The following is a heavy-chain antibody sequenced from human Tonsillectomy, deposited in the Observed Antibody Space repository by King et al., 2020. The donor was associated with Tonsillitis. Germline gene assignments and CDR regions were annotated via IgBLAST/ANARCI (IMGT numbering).Heavy chain of an antibody. CDR1: GFTFSSYA. CDR3: ARGAMKRPYPGWFDS. J-gene: IGHJ5*01. V-gene: IGHV3-23*04. D-gene: IGHD1-1*01. Sequence: VQLVESGGGLVQPGGSLRLSCAVSGFTFSSYAMSWVRQAPGEGLEWVSALSGSGHSRYYADSVKGRFTISRDNSKNTLSLQMNSLRAEDTAVYYCARGAMKRPYPGWFDSWGQGTLVTVSS. CDR2: LSGSGHSR.